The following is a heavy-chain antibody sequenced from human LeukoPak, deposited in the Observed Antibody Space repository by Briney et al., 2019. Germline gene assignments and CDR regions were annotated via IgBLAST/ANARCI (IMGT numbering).Heavy chain of an antibody. V-gene: IGHV1-2*02. CDR2: INPNSGGT. Sequence: ASVKVSCKASGYTFTGYYMHWVRQAPGQGLEWMGWINPNSGGTNYAQKFQGRVTMTRDTSISTAYMDLSRLRSDDTAVYYCARLLCSSTSCYGYFDYWGQGTLVTVSS. CDR1: GYTFTGYY. D-gene: IGHD2-2*01. J-gene: IGHJ4*02. CDR3: ARLLCSSTSCYGYFDY.